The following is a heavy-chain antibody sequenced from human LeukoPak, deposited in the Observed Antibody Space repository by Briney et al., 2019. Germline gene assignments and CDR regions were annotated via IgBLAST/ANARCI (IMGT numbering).Heavy chain of an antibody. D-gene: IGHD2-21*02. CDR2: INPSGGST. J-gene: IGHJ4*02. V-gene: IGHV1-46*01. Sequence: ASVTVSCKASGYTFTSYYMHWVRQAPGQGLEWMGLINPSGGSTSYAQKFQGRVTMTRDTSTSTVYMELSSLRSEDTAVYYCARGAYCGGDCRIFDYWGQGTLVTVSS. CDR3: ARGAYCGGDCRIFDY. CDR1: GYTFTSYY.